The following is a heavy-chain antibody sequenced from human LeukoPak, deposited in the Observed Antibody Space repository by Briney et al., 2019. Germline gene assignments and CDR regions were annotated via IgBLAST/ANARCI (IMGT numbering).Heavy chain of an antibody. CDR3: ARAGYTGLLDIWFDP. CDR2: IYHSGST. CDR1: GYSISSGYY. V-gene: IGHV4-38-2*02. J-gene: IGHJ5*02. Sequence: SETLSLTCTVSGYSISSGYYWGWIRQPPGKGLEWVGSIYHSGSTYYNPSLKSRVTISVDTSKNQFSLKLNSLTAADTAVYYCARAGYTGLLDIWFDPWGQGTLVSVSS. D-gene: IGHD2-2*02.